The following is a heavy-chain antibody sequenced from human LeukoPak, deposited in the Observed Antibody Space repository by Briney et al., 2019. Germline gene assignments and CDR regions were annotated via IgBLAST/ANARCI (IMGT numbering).Heavy chain of an antibody. CDR1: GFPFSSYA. D-gene: IGHD2-15*01. Sequence: GGSLRLPCAASGFPFSSYAMRWVRQAPGEGLEWVSAISGSGEHTLYAVSVKGRFHIARDNPKNTLYLQMNSLRGEDTAVYFCAKGHCSGGSCYGTDYWGQGTLVSVSS. V-gene: IGHV3-23*01. CDR2: ISGSGEHT. J-gene: IGHJ4*02. CDR3: AKGHCSGGSCYGTDY.